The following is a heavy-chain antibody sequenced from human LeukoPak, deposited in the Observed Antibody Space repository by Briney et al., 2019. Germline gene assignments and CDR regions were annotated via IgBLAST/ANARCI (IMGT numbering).Heavy chain of an antibody. V-gene: IGHV1-24*01. CDR2: FDPEDGET. CDR1: GYTLTELS. Sequence: EASVKVSCKVSGYTLTELSMHWVQQAPGKGLEWMGGFDPEDGETIYAQKFQGRVTVTEDTSTDTAYMELSSLRSEDTAVYYCATIGGYDYDYFDYWGQGTLVTVSS. CDR3: ATIGGYDYDYFDY. J-gene: IGHJ4*02. D-gene: IGHD5-12*01.